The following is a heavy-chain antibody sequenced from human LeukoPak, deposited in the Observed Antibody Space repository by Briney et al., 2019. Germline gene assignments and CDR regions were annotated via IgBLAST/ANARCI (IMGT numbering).Heavy chain of an antibody. V-gene: IGHV3-74*01. CDR2: INTDGSST. D-gene: IGHD2-15*01. CDR1: GFTFSSYW. Sequence: GGSLRLSCAASGFTFSSYWMFWVRQAPGKGLVWVSRINTDGSSTRYADSVKGRFTISRDNAKNTLYLQMNSLRAEDTAVYYCARILSKDYFDYWGQGTLVTVSS. J-gene: IGHJ4*02. CDR3: ARILSKDYFDY.